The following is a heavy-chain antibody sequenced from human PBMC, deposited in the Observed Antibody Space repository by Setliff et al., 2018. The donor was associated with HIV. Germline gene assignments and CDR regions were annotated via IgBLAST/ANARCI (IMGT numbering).Heavy chain of an antibody. CDR2: INLIRTT. Sequence: SETLSLTCAVYGGSFSGYYWNWIRQPPGKGLEWIGEINLIRTTDYNPSLKRLATISLDTSKNQYSLKVSSVTAADTAVYYCVSRSRHMVRGYYFDYWGQGALVTVSS. J-gene: IGHJ4*02. V-gene: IGHV4-34*01. CDR1: GGSFSGYY. CDR3: VSRSRHMVRGYYFDY. D-gene: IGHD3-10*01.